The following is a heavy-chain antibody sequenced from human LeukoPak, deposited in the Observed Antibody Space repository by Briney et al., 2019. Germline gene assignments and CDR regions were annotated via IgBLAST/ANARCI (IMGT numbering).Heavy chain of an antibody. D-gene: IGHD6-6*01. V-gene: IGHV4-61*02. CDR1: GGSISSGSYY. J-gene: IGHJ5*02. CDR2: IYTSGST. Sequence: SQTLSLTCTVSGGSISSGSYYWSWIRQPAGKGLEWIGRIYTSGSTNYNPSLKSRVTISVDTSKNQFSLKLSSVTAADTAVYYCARAQSIESNWFDPWGQGTLVTVSS. CDR3: ARAQSIESNWFDP.